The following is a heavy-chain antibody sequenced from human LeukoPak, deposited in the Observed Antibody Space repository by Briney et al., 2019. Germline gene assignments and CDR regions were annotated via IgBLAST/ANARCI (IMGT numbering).Heavy chain of an antibody. CDR2: IYHDGST. Sequence: SETLSLTCAVSGGSISSNNWWIWVRQSPEKGLEWIGEIYHDGSTNYNPSLKSRVTISMDKSKNQLSLKLNFVTAADTAVYYCARHVPYYDFDFSAWGMDVWGQGTTVTVSS. V-gene: IGHV4-4*02. D-gene: IGHD3/OR15-3a*01. CDR1: GGSISSNNW. CDR3: ARHVPYYDFDFSAWGMDV. J-gene: IGHJ6*02.